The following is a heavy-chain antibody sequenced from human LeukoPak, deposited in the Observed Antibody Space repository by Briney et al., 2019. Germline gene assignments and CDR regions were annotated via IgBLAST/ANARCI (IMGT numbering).Heavy chain of an antibody. J-gene: IGHJ6*03. CDR1: GYTFTSYY. V-gene: IGHV1-46*01. Sequence: GASVKVSCKASGYTFTSYYMHWVRQAPGQGLEWMGIINPSGGSTSYAQKFQGRVTMTRDTSTSTVYMELSSLRSEDTAVYYCARDGQWLHPGYYYYYMDVWGKGTTVTVSS. D-gene: IGHD6-19*01. CDR3: ARDGQWLHPGYYYYYMDV. CDR2: INPSGGST.